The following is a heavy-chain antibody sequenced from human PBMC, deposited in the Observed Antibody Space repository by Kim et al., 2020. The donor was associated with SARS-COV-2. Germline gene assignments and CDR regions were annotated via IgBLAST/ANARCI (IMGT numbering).Heavy chain of an antibody. D-gene: IGHD6-19*01. V-gene: IGHV4-39*01. CDR3: ARQGGLSSGWSVVRAFDI. J-gene: IGHJ3*02. Sequence: KSRVTISVDTSKNQFSLKLSSVTAADTAVYYCARQGGLSSGWSVVRAFDIWGQGTMVTVSS.